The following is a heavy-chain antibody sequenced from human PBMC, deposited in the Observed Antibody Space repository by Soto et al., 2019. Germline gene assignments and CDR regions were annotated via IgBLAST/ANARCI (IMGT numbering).Heavy chain of an antibody. V-gene: IGHV3-33*01. CDR2: IWYDGSNK. D-gene: IGHD6-19*01. CDR3: ARDVLIVSVAGTVGIDY. Sequence: GGSLRLSCAASGFTFSSYGMHWVRQAPGKGLEWVAVIWYDGSNKYFADSVKGRFTISRDNSKNTLYLQMSSLRAEDTAVYYCARDVLIVSVAGTVGIDYWGQGXLVTVYS. J-gene: IGHJ4*02. CDR1: GFTFSSYG.